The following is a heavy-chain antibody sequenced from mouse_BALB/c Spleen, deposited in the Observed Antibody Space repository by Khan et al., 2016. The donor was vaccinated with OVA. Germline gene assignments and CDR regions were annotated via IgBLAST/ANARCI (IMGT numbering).Heavy chain of an antibody. Sequence: VQLKQSGPELVKPGASVKISCKASGYSFTGYFMNWVMQSHGKSLEWIGRINPHIGETFYNPKFKGKATLTVDESYSTAHLELRSLASEDSAVEYCARSYGGDFDYWGQGTTLTVSS. V-gene: IGHV1-20*02. CDR3: ARSYGGDFDY. CDR2: INPHIGET. CDR1: GYSFTGYF. J-gene: IGHJ2*01. D-gene: IGHD1-1*02.